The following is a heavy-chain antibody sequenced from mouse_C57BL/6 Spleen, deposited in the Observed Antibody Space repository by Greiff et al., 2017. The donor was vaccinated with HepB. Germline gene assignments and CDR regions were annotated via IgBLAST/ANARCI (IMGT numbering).Heavy chain of an antibody. D-gene: IGHD1-1*02. CDR2: INYDGSST. V-gene: IGHV5-16*01. J-gene: IGHJ2*01. Sequence: DVHLVESEGGLVQPGSSMKLSCTASGFTFSDYYMAWVRQVPEKGLEWVANINYDGSSTYYLDSLKSRFIISRDNAKNILYLQMSSLKSEDTATYYCARDGGTVFDYWGQGTTLTVSS. CDR1: GFTFSDYY. CDR3: ARDGGTVFDY.